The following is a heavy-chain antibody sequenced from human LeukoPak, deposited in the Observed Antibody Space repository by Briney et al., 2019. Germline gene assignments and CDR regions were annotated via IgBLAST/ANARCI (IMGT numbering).Heavy chain of an antibody. CDR3: ARDHVTFIFDY. V-gene: IGHV4-61*02. CDR2: IYTSGST. Sequence: PSQTLSLTCTVSGGSISSGSYYWSWIRQPAGKGLEWIGRIYTSGSTNYNPSLKSRVTISVDTSKNQFSLKLSSVTAADTAVYYCARDHVTFIFDYWGQGTLVTVSS. CDR1: GGSISSGSYY. J-gene: IGHJ4*02. D-gene: IGHD3-16*01.